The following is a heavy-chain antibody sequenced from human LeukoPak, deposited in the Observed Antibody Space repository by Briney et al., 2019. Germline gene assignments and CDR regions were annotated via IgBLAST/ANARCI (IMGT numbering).Heavy chain of an antibody. CDR1: GGSINSGDYY. CDR2: IYYNGNT. V-gene: IGHV4-30-4*01. D-gene: IGHD5-12*01. Sequence: SETLSLTCTVSGGSINSGDYYWSRIRQPPGKGLEWIGYIYYNGNTYYNPSLKSRVTISVDTSKNQFSLKLSSVTAADTAVYYCARAAGYSGFGVDYWGQGTLVTVSS. CDR3: ARAAGYSGFGVDY. J-gene: IGHJ4*02.